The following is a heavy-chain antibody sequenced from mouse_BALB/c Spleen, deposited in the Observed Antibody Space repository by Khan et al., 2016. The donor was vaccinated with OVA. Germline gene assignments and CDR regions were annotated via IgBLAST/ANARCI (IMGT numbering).Heavy chain of an antibody. CDR3: ARTARIKY. CDR2: ISYSGST. V-gene: IGHV3-2*02. D-gene: IGHD1-2*01. Sequence: EVQLQESGPGLVKPSQSLSLTCTVTGYSITSGYGWNWIRQFPGNKLEWMGYISYSGSTNYNPSLKSRISITRDPSKNQFFLQLNSETTDDTATYYCARTARIKYWGQGTTLTVSS. J-gene: IGHJ2*01. CDR1: GYSITSGYG.